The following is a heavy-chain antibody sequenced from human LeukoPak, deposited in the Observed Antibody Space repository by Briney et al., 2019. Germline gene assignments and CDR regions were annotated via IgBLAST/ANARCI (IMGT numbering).Heavy chain of an antibody. D-gene: IGHD6-6*01. CDR1: GYTFTSYG. V-gene: IGHV1-18*01. J-gene: IGHJ5*02. CDR3: ANIAAPPEKWFDP. CDR2: ISAYNGNT. Sequence: ASVKVSCKASGYTFTSYGISWVRQAPGQGLEWKGWISAYNGNTNYAQKLQGRVTMTTDTSTSTAYMELRSLRSDDTAVYYCANIAAPPEKWFDPWGQGTLVTVSS.